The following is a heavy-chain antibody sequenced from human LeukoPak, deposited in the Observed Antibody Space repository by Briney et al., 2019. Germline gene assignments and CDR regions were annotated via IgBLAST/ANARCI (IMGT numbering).Heavy chain of an antibody. V-gene: IGHV1-69*06. CDR1: GGTWSRYG. CDR3: ATGAGVYDYGGKEIDY. J-gene: IGHJ4*02. Sequence: SSAKLFNKGWGGTWSRYGISWVHTTQRQLLELMRRIISIFGTANYAQKFQGRVRITAEKSTGTGYMELSSLRSEDMAVYYCATGAGVYDYGGKEIDYWGQGTLVSVSS. D-gene: IGHD4-23*01. CDR2: IISIFGTA.